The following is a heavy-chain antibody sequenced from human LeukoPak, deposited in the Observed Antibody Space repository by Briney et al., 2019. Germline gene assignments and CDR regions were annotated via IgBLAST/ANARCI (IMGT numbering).Heavy chain of an antibody. V-gene: IGHV1-2*04. J-gene: IGHJ4*02. CDR2: INPNSGGT. D-gene: IGHD6-19*01. CDR3: ARGMNLRYSSGWPPETIQDY. Sequence: GASVKVSCKASGYTFTSYYMHWVRQAPGQGLEWMGWINPNSGGTNYAQKFQGWVTMTRDTSISTAYMELSRLRSDDTAVYYCARGMNLRYSSGWPPETIQDYWGQGTLVTVSS. CDR1: GYTFTSYY.